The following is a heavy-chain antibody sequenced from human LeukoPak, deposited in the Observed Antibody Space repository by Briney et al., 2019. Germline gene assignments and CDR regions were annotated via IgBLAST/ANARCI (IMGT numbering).Heavy chain of an antibody. CDR3: VRGGRVVAATPGLYNYGLDA. V-gene: IGHV3-23*01. CDR2: LSGSGGST. CDR1: RFTFSSYA. Sequence: GGSLRHSCAASRFTFSSYAMKWVRQAPAKGLEWVSGLSGSGGSTYYADSVKGRFTISRDNSKNSLYLQMDRLRVEDTAVYYCVRGGRVVAATPGLYNYGLDAWGQGTMVTVSS. D-gene: IGHD2-15*01. J-gene: IGHJ6*02.